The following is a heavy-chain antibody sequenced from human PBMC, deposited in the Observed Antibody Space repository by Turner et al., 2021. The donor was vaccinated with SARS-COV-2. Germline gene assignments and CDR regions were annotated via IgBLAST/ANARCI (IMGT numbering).Heavy chain of an antibody. V-gene: IGHV1-18*01. Sequence: QVQLVQSGAEVKKPGASVKVSCKASGYTFTSYGISWVRQAPGQGLAWMGWISAYKGNTNYAQKLQGRVTMTTDTSTSTAYMELRSLRSDDTAVYYCARDLEVRFGEFPLDYWGQGTLVTVSS. CDR2: ISAYKGNT. D-gene: IGHD3-10*01. CDR3: ARDLEVRFGEFPLDY. CDR1: GYTFTSYG. J-gene: IGHJ4*02.